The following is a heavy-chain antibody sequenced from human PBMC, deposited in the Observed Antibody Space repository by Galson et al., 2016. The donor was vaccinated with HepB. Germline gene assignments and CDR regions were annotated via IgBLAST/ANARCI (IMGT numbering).Heavy chain of an antibody. CDR2: ISTDSSDT. CDR3: ARGATLGGLGAVDV. CDR1: GFIFSDYN. D-gene: IGHD3-10*01. V-gene: IGHV3-11*06. Sequence: LRLSCAASGFIFSDYNFNWIRQAPGKGLEWVSYISTDSSDTNYADPVKGRFTISRDNAKNSLYLQMKILRAEGTAVYYCARGATLGGLGAVDVWGQGTMVTVSS. J-gene: IGHJ3*01.